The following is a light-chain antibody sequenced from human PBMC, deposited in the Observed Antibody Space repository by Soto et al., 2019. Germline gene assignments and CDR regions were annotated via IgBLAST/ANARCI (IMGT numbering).Light chain of an antibody. CDR2: DVS. V-gene: IGKV1-5*01. J-gene: IGKJ4*01. Sequence: DIQMTQSPSTLSASVGDRVTITCRASQSISSWLAWYQQKPGKAPNLLIYDVSSLESGVSSRFSGSGSGTEFTLTSSRLQPDDFATYYCQQYNSYSLFGGGTKVDIK. CDR3: QQYNSYSL. CDR1: QSISSW.